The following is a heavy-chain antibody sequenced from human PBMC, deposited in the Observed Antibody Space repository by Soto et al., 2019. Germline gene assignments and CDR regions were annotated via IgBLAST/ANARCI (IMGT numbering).Heavy chain of an antibody. V-gene: IGHV3-7*03. Sequence: GGSLRLSCAASGFKFSNYWVNWVRQAPGKGLEWVANIKPDGSEKYYVDSVKGRFTISRDNAQNLLYLQMNSLRGNDTAVYYCWGAGPGGWGQGTLVTVSS. CDR3: WGAGPGG. J-gene: IGHJ1*01. D-gene: IGHD3-16*01. CDR1: GFKFSNYW. CDR2: IKPDGSEK.